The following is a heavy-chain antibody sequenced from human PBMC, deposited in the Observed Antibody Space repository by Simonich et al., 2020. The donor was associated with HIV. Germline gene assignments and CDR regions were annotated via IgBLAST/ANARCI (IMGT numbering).Heavy chain of an antibody. D-gene: IGHD3-10*01. Sequence: QVQLQESGPGLVKPSETLSLTCAVSGDSISNSLDLGGIRQPPGKGLQWIGSIFHGGTSYYNPPLKSRVNISEDMTKRQFSLRLSSVTAADTAVYFCARDLWFEESLRGWFDPWGQGTLVTVSS. CDR3: ARDLWFEESLRGWFDP. V-gene: IGHV4-38-2*02. CDR2: IFHGGTS. CDR1: GDSISNSLD. J-gene: IGHJ5*02.